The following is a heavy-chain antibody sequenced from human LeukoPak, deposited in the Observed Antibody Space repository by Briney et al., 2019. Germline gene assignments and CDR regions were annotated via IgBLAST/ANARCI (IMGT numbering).Heavy chain of an antibody. CDR2: ISSSSSYI. D-gene: IGHD3-10*01. Sequence: GGSLRLSCAASGFTFSSYSMNWVRQAPGKGLEWVSSISSSSSYIYYADSVKGRFTISRDNAKNSLYLQMNSLRAEDTAVYYCARSGLHYLLAFDIWGQGTMVTVSS. J-gene: IGHJ3*02. CDR1: GFTFSSYS. CDR3: ARSGLHYLLAFDI. V-gene: IGHV3-21*01.